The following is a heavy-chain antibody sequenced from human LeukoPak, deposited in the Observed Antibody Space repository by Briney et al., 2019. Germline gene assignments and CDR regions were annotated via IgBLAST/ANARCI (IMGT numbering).Heavy chain of an antibody. Sequence: ASVKVSCKASGGTFSSYAISWVRQAPGQGLEWMGIINPSGGSTSYAQKFQGRVTMTRDMSTSTVYMEPSSLRSEDTAVYYCARDEWFGEFTLDYWGQGTLVTVSS. D-gene: IGHD3-10*01. CDR3: ARDEWFGEFTLDY. CDR2: INPSGGST. V-gene: IGHV1-46*01. J-gene: IGHJ4*02. CDR1: GGTFSSYA.